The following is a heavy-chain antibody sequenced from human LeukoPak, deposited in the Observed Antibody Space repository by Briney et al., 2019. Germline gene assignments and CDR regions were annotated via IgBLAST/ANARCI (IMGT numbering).Heavy chain of an antibody. CDR3: ARESNGIVGRGFDY. D-gene: IGHD1-26*01. Sequence: WASVKVSCKASGYTFTGYYMHWVRQAPGQGLEWMGWISPNSGGTNYAQKFQGWVTMTRDTSISTAYMELSRLRSDDTAVYYCARESNGIVGRGFDYWGQGTLVTVSS. J-gene: IGHJ4*02. V-gene: IGHV1-2*04. CDR2: ISPNSGGT. CDR1: GYTFTGYY.